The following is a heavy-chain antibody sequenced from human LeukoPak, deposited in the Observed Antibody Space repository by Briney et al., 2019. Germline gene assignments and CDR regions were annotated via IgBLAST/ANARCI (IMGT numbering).Heavy chain of an antibody. CDR2: IKQDGSEK. Sequence: PGGSLRLSCAASGFTFSNAWMNWVRQAPGKGLEWVANIKQDGSEKYYVDSVKGRFTISRDNAKNSLYLQMNSLRAEDTAVYYCARVTARDAFDIWGQGTMVTVSS. V-gene: IGHV3-7*03. CDR3: ARVTARDAFDI. J-gene: IGHJ3*02. D-gene: IGHD5-18*01. CDR1: GFTFSNAW.